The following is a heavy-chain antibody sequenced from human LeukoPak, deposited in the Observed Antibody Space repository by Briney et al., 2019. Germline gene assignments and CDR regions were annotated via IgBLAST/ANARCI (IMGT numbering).Heavy chain of an antibody. CDR2: INHSGST. CDR1: GGSFSGYY. Sequence: SETLSLTCAVYGGSFSGYYWSWIREPPGKGLEWIGEINHSGSTNYNPSLKSRVTISVDTSKNQFSLKLSSVTAADTAVYYCARGWRQHVNWGQGTLVTVSS. J-gene: IGHJ4*02. V-gene: IGHV4-34*01. D-gene: IGHD1-1*01. CDR3: ARGWRQHVN.